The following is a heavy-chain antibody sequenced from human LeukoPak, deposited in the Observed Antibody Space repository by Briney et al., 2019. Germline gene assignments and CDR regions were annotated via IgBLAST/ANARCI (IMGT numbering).Heavy chain of an antibody. CDR1: GDSVSSNSAA. CDR3: ARRLTQYDCFDP. J-gene: IGHJ5*02. D-gene: IGHD2-2*01. Sequence: SQTLSLSCAISGDSVSSNSAAWNWIRQSPSRGLEWLGRTYYRSKWNNDYAESVKSRITINSDTSKNQFSLHLNSVTPEDTAVYYCARRLTQYDCFDPWGQGILVTVSS. V-gene: IGHV6-1*01. CDR2: TYYRSKWNN.